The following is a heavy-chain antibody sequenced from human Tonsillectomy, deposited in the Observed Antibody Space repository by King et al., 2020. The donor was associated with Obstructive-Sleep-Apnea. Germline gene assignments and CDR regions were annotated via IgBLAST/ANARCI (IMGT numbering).Heavy chain of an antibody. CDR3: AREDGWYFDY. CDR2: IYYSGST. V-gene: IGHV4-61*01. D-gene: IGHD5-24*01. Sequence: LPLQESGPGLVKPSETLSLTCTVSGGSVSSGSYYWSWIRQPPGKGLEWIGYIYYSGSTNYNASLKSRVTISVDTSKNQFSLRLSSVTAADTAVYYCAREDGWYFDYWGQGTLVTVSS. J-gene: IGHJ4*02. CDR1: GGSVSSGSYY.